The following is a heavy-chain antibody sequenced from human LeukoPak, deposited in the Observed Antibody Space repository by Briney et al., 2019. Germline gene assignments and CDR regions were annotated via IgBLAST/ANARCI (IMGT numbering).Heavy chain of an antibody. D-gene: IGHD1-1*01. CDR2: ISYDGSNK. CDR1: GFTFSSYA. J-gene: IGHJ4*02. CDR3: VRPRSPASNDGGY. V-gene: IGHV3-30*04. Sequence: GGSLRLSCAASGFTFSSYAMHWVRQAPGKGLEWVAVISYDGSNKYYADSVKGRFTISRDNSKNSLYLQLNSLRAEDTALYYCVRPRSPASNDGGYWGQGTLVTVSS.